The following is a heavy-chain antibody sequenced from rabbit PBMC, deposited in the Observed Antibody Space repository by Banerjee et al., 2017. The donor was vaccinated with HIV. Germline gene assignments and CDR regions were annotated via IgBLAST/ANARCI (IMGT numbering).Heavy chain of an antibody. Sequence: QEQLVESGGDMVKPEGSLTLTCTASGFSFSSSYWICWVRQAPGKGLEWIACIYAGSSGSTYYASWAKGRFTISKPASTTVTLQITSLTAADTATYFCARAGAANNYWGFGLWGPGTLVTVS. CDR3: ARAGAANNYWGFGL. CDR1: GFSFSSSYW. J-gene: IGHJ4*01. D-gene: IGHD8-1*01. CDR2: IYAGSSGST. V-gene: IGHV1S45*01.